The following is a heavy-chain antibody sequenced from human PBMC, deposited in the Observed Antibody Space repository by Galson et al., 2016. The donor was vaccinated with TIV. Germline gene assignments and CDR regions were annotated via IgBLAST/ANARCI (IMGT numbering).Heavy chain of an antibody. Sequence: TLSLSCTVSGGTVSGYHWSWIRQPPGKGLEWIGCIFYSGDTNDNVYPSLHSRVTLSVDSAKNQVSLKLLSGTAADTANYYCASAPQGENWFFDVWGRGTPVTVSS. CDR2: IFYSGDT. CDR3: ASAPQGENWFFDV. D-gene: IGHD2-21*01. J-gene: IGHJ2*01. CDR1: GGTVSGYH. V-gene: IGHV4-59*08.